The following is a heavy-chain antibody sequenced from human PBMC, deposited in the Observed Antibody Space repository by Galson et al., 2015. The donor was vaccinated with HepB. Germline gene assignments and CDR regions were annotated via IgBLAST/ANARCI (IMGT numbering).Heavy chain of an antibody. Sequence: SLRLSCAASGFTFSNYGMHWVRQAPGKGLEWVAVISYDGSNENYADSVEGRFTISRDNSKNTLYLQMNSLRAEDTAVYYCAKRVGFGELSHWGQGTLVTVSS. CDR3: AKRVGFGELSH. J-gene: IGHJ4*02. CDR1: GFTFSNYG. D-gene: IGHD3-10*01. V-gene: IGHV3-30*18. CDR2: ISYDGSNE.